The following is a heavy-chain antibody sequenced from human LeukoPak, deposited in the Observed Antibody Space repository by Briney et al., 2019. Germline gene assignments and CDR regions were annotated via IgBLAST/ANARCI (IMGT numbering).Heavy chain of an antibody. V-gene: IGHV4-4*07. CDR2: MHTSGIT. CDR3: ARDQYYYDSSGYYRFDY. Sequence: SQTLSLTCTVSGGSISSYYWSWIRQPAGKGLEWIGRMHTSGITNYNPSLKSRVTMSGDTSKNQISLKLRSVTAADTAVYYCARDQYYYDSSGYYRFDYWGQGTLVTVSS. J-gene: IGHJ4*02. D-gene: IGHD3-22*01. CDR1: GGSISSYY.